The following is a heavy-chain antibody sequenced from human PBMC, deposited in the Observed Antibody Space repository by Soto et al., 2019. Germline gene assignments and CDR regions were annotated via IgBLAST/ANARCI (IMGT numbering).Heavy chain of an antibody. CDR3: ARQFDYDTSGFYYAY. CDR1: GGTFSKNT. D-gene: IGHD3-22*01. V-gene: IGHV1-69*13. Sequence: SVKVSCKASGGTFSKNTISWVRQAPGQGLEWMGGIMPVFGTPNYAQKFQGGVTITADEYTRTAYMELSRLKSEDTAVYYCARQFDYDTSGFYYAYWGQGTQVTVSS. J-gene: IGHJ4*02. CDR2: IMPVFGTP.